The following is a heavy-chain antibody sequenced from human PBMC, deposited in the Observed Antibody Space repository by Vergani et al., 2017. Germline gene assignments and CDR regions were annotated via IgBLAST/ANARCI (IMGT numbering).Heavy chain of an antibody. Sequence: EIQVLESGGGLVQPGGSLRLSCAASGFTFSSYAMSWVRQAPGKGLQWVSGISGSGGNTFYADSVKGRFTISRDNSKNTLYLQMSSLRAEDTAVYYCTTGFPGSSWSTYWGQGTLVTVSS. V-gene: IGHV3-23*01. J-gene: IGHJ4*01. CDR2: ISGSGGNT. D-gene: IGHD6-13*01. CDR3: TTGFPGSSWSTY. CDR1: GFTFSSYA.